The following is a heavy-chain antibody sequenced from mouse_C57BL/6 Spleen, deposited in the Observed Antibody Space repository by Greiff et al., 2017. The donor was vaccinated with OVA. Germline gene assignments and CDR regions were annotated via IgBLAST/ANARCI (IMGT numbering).Heavy chain of an antibody. CDR2: LYPGSGST. Sequence: VQLQQPGAELVKPGASVKMSCKASGYTFTSYWITWVKQRPGQGLEWIGDLYPGSGSTNYNEKFKSKATLTVDTSSSTAYMQLSSLTSEDSAVYYCARKDYYGSSFYYAMDYWGQGTSVTVSS. V-gene: IGHV1-55*01. J-gene: IGHJ4*01. CDR3: ARKDYYGSSFYYAMDY. CDR1: GYTFTSYW. D-gene: IGHD1-1*01.